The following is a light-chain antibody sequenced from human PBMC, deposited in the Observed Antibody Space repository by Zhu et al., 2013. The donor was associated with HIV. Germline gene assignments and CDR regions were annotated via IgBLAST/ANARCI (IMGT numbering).Light chain of an antibody. Sequence: QSALTQPASVSGSPGQSITISCTGTSADIGGYDYVSWYQHHPGASPKLMFYEVSNRPSGVSNRFSVSKSGNTASLTISGLQAEDEADYYCSSYTSSTTVVFGGGTKLTVL. CDR2: EVS. CDR1: SADIGGYDY. V-gene: IGLV2-14*01. CDR3: SSYTSSTTVV. J-gene: IGLJ2*01.